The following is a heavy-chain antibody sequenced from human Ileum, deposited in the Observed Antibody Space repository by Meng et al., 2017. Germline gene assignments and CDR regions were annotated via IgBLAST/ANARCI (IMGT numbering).Heavy chain of an antibody. D-gene: IGHD3-22*01. Sequence: QMHVQASGPGLVKPSRTLSLTCTVPGGSGGPFSSATWWSWVRQSPGKGLEWIGEIYHSGTTTDYNPSFKSRVTISVDQSKNQFSLRLSSVTAADTAVYYCATRYHDSSPFDPWGQGTLVTVSS. CDR1: GGSGGPFSSATW. J-gene: IGHJ5*02. V-gene: IGHV4-4*02. CDR3: ATRYHDSSPFDP. CDR2: IYHSGTT.